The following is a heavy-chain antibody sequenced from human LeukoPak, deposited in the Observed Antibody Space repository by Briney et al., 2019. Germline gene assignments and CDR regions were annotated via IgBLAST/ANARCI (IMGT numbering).Heavy chain of an antibody. V-gene: IGHV3-21*01. Sequence: GGSLRLSCAASGFTFNTYGMSWVRQAPGKGLEWVSGISGSGGATYYADSVKGRFTISRDNAKNSLYLHMNSLRAEDTAVYYCARASRSRFNLNYEYYYYMDVWGKGTTVTVSS. CDR2: ISGSGGAT. J-gene: IGHJ6*03. CDR3: ARASRSRFNLNYEYYYYMDV. CDR1: GFTFNTYG. D-gene: IGHD1-7*01.